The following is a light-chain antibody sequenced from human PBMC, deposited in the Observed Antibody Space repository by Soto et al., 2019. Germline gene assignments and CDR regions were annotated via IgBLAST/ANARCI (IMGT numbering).Light chain of an antibody. CDR3: QQSYSTWT. J-gene: IGKJ1*01. CDR1: QSISSY. Sequence: DIQMTQSPSTLSQSVGDRVTITCRASQSISSYLNWYQQKPGKAPKLLIYAASSLQSGVPSRFSGSGSGTDFTLTISSLQPEDFAIYYCQQSYSTWTFGQGTKVDIK. V-gene: IGKV1-39*01. CDR2: AAS.